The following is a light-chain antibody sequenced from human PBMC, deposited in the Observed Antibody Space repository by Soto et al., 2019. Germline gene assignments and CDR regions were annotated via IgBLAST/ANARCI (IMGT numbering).Light chain of an antibody. CDR1: KSTSIW. J-gene: IGKJ1*01. CDR2: DAS. V-gene: IGKV1-5*01. CDR3: QQYNSYSQWP. Sequence: MTRSTSTLSAHKGHRDTMNCHSSKSTSIWLAWYQQKQGTAPKLLIYDASSLESGVPSRFSGSGTGTELTLTISSLQPDDFATYYCQQYNSYSQWPFGQGTMV.